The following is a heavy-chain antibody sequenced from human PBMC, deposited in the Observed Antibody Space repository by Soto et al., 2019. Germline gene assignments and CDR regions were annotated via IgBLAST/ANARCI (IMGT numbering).Heavy chain of an antibody. J-gene: IGHJ3*02. CDR2: INESGSA. D-gene: IGHD2-15*01. V-gene: IGHV4-34*01. Sequence: QVQLQQWGAGLLKPSETLSLTCAIYGGSFRGYYWSWIRQPPGKGLEWIGEINESGSANYNPSLKRRVTISVDTSKNQFSLNLRSVTAADTAMYYCARQFVVVVVATTRDAFEIWGQGTMVTVSS. CDR3: ARQFVVVVVATTRDAFEI. CDR1: GGSFRGYY.